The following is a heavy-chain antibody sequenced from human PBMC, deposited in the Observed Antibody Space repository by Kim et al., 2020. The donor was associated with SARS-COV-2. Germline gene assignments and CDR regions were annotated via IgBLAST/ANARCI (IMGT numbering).Heavy chain of an antibody. CDR3: ARDLGDCSGGSCYRGGLDYYGMDV. J-gene: IGHJ6*02. Sequence: ASVTVSCKASGYTFTSYAMHWVRQAPGQRLEWMGWINAGNGNTKYSQKFQGRVTITRDTSASTAYMELSSLRSEDTAVYYCARDLGDCSGGSCYRGGLDYYGMDVWGQGTTVTVSS. V-gene: IGHV1-3*01. CDR2: INAGNGNT. D-gene: IGHD2-15*01. CDR1: GYTFTSYA.